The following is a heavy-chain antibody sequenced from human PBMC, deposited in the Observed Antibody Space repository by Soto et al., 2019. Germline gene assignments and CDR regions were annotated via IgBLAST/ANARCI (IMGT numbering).Heavy chain of an antibody. D-gene: IGHD3-10*01. J-gene: IGHJ6*02. CDR1: GGSISSSSYF. CDR2: IYYSGST. CDR3: ARISMVRGVIITDYYGMDV. Sequence: SETLSLTCTVSGGSISSSSYFWGWIRQPPGKGLEWIGSIYYSGSTYYNPSLKSRVTISVDTSKNQFSLKLSSVTAADTAVYYCARISMVRGVIITDYYGMDVWGQGTTVTVS. V-gene: IGHV4-39*01.